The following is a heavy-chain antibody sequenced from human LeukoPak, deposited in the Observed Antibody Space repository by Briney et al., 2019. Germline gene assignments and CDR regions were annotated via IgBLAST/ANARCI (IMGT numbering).Heavy chain of an antibody. CDR1: AFSFNTYA. Sequence: PGGSLRLSCAASAFSFNTYAMGWVRQAPGKGLEWVAVISYDGSNKYYADSVEGRFTISRDNSKNTLYLQMNSLTAEDTAVYYCARARSYDRSGYSFDYWGQGTLVTVSS. CDR2: ISYDGSNK. V-gene: IGHV3-30-3*01. D-gene: IGHD3-22*01. CDR3: ARARSYDRSGYSFDY. J-gene: IGHJ4*02.